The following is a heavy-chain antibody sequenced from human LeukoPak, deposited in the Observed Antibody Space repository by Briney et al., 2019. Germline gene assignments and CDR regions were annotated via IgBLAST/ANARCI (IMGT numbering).Heavy chain of an antibody. CDR2: VYYIGST. J-gene: IGHJ4*02. D-gene: IGHD6-13*01. V-gene: IGHV4-59*11. Sequence: ETLSLTCTVSGGSISSHFWSWIRQPPGKGLEWIGYVYYIGSTNYNPSLKSRVTISLDTSMNQFSLKLSSVTAADTAVYYCAGMLAAAGTLYFDYWGQGTLVAASS. CDR1: GGSISSHF. CDR3: AGMLAAAGTLYFDY.